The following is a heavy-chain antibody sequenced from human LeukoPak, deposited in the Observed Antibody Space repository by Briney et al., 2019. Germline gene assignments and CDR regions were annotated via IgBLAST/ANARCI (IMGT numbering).Heavy chain of an antibody. D-gene: IGHD5-18*01. CDR3: ARVKVDTAMANYFDY. Sequence: SETLSLTCTVSGGSISSYYWSWIRQPPGKGLEWIGYIYYSGSTNYNPSLKSRVTISVDTSKNQFPLKLSSVTAADTAVYYCARVKVDTAMANYFDYWGQGTLVTVSS. J-gene: IGHJ4*02. CDR1: GGSISSYY. CDR2: IYYSGST. V-gene: IGHV4-59*01.